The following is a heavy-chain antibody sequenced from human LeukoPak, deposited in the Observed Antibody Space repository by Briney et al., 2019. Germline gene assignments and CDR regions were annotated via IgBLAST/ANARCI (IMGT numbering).Heavy chain of an antibody. CDR1: GYTFTSYG. V-gene: IGHV1-18*01. CDR2: ISAYNGNT. CDR3: ARDPGTGPCFDDAFDI. D-gene: IGHD3/OR15-3a*01. J-gene: IGHJ3*02. Sequence: ASVKVSCKASGYTFTSYGISWVRQAPGQGLQWMGWISAYNGNTNYAQKLQGRVTMTTDTSTSTAYMELRSLRSDDTAVYYCARDPGTGPCFDDAFDIWGQGTMVTVSS.